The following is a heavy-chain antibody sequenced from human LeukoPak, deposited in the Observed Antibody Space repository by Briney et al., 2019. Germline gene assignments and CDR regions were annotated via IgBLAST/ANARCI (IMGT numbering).Heavy chain of an antibody. CDR2: IKQDGSEK. J-gene: IGHJ4*02. V-gene: IGHV3-7*01. CDR3: RGSSWNVDY. CDR1: GFAFSSYW. D-gene: IGHD6-13*01. Sequence: GGSLRLSCAASGFAFSSYWMSWVRQAPGKGLEWVANIKQDGSEKYYVDSVKGRFTISRDNAKNSLYLQMNSLRAEDTAVYYCRGSSWNVDYWGQGTLVTASS.